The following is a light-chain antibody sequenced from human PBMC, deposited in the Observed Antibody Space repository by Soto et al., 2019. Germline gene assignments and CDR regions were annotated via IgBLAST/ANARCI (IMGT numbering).Light chain of an antibody. Sequence: EIVLTQSPDTLSLSPGERATLSCRASQSVRSSLAWYQQKPGQAPRLLIYDASNRATGIPARFSGSGSGTDFTLTISSLEPEDFAFYFCQQRSNWPPEVTFGPGIKVDIK. CDR2: DAS. CDR3: QQRSNWPPEVT. V-gene: IGKV3-11*01. CDR1: QSVRSS. J-gene: IGKJ3*01.